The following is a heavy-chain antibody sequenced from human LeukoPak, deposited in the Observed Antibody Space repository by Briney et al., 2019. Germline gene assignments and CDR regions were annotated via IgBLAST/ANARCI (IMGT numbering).Heavy chain of an antibody. D-gene: IGHD3-3*01. J-gene: IGHJ4*02. CDR2: IRSKAYGGTT. CDR3: TRVYYDFWSGPDY. Sequence: PGRSLRLSCTASGFTFGDYAMSWVRQAPGKGLEWVGFIRSKAYGGTTEYAASVKGRFTISRDGSKSIAYLQMNSLKTEDTAVYYCTRVYYDFWSGPDYWGQGTLVTVSS. CDR1: GFTFGDYA. V-gene: IGHV3-49*04.